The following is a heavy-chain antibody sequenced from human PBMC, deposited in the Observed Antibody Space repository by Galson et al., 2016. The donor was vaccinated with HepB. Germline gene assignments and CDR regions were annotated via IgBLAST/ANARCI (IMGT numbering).Heavy chain of an antibody. D-gene: IGHD2-21*01. CDR2: IYSSGDT. Sequence: SLRLSCAASGFIVGTNYMTWVRQAPGKGLEWVSIIYSSGDTYYADSVQGRFTISRDNSKNTPYLQMNSLRVEDTAVYYCASPVPLGDWGQGTLVTVSS. CDR3: ASPVPLGD. V-gene: IGHV3-53*01. CDR1: GFIVGTNY. J-gene: IGHJ4*02.